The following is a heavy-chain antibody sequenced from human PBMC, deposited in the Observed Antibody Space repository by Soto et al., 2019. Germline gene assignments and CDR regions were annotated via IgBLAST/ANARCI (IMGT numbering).Heavy chain of an antibody. CDR3: ARQTFPQILMGTSPFDT. J-gene: IGHJ3*02. V-gene: IGHV4-31*03. CDR2: FYYSGST. Sequence: SETLSLTCTVSGGSISSGGYYWNWIRQHPGKGLEWIGYFYYSGSTYYNPSLKSRVTISVDTSKNQFSLKLSSVTAADTAVYYCARQTFPQILMGTSPFDTWGQGTMVT. CDR1: GGSISSGGYY. D-gene: IGHD2-15*01.